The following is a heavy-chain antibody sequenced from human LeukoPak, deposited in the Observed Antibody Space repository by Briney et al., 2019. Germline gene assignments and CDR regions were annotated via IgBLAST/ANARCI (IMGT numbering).Heavy chain of an antibody. Sequence: SETLSLTCTVSGGSISSGGYYWSWIRQHPGKGLEWIGYIYYSGSTYYNPSLKSRVTISVDTSKNQFSLKLSSVTAADTAVYYCAKDTRIAVAGTYGMDVWGQGTTVTVSS. J-gene: IGHJ6*02. CDR1: GGSISSGGYY. CDR3: AKDTRIAVAGTYGMDV. V-gene: IGHV4-31*03. D-gene: IGHD6-19*01. CDR2: IYYSGST.